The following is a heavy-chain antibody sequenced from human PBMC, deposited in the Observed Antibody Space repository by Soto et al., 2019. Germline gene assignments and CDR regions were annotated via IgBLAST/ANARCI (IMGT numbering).Heavy chain of an antibody. Sequence: GESLKISCKGSGYSFTSYWIGWVRQMPGKGLEWMGIIYPGDSDTRYSPSFQGQVTISADKSISTAYLQWSSLKASDTAMYYCARSLLYDSSGYCKTLGAFDIWGQGTMVTVSS. CDR2: IYPGDSDT. CDR1: GYSFTSYW. V-gene: IGHV5-51*01. J-gene: IGHJ3*02. D-gene: IGHD3-22*01. CDR3: ARSLLYDSSGYCKTLGAFDI.